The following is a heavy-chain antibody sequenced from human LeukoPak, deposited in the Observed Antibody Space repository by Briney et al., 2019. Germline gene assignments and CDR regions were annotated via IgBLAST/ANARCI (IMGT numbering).Heavy chain of an antibody. CDR1: GYSISSGYY. V-gene: IGHV4-38-2*02. Sequence: SETLSLTCTVSGYSISSGYYWGWIRQPPGKGLEWIGSIYHSGSTYYNPSLKSRVTISVDTSKNQFSLKLSSVTAADTAVYYCARDRGIAAADPLDYWGQGTLVTVSS. D-gene: IGHD6-13*01. CDR3: ARDRGIAAADPLDY. J-gene: IGHJ4*02. CDR2: IYHSGST.